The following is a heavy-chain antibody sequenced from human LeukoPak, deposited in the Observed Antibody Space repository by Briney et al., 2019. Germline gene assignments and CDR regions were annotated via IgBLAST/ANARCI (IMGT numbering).Heavy chain of an antibody. CDR1: GGSISSGGYS. J-gene: IGHJ3*02. D-gene: IGHD2-2*01. Sequence: SETLSLTCAVSGGSISSGGYSWSWLRQPPGKGLEWIGYIYHSGSTYYNPSLKSRVTISVDRSKNQFSLKLSSVTAADTAVYYCARRIVVVPADAFDIWGQGTMVTVSS. CDR2: IYHSGST. CDR3: ARRIVVVPADAFDI. V-gene: IGHV4-30-2*01.